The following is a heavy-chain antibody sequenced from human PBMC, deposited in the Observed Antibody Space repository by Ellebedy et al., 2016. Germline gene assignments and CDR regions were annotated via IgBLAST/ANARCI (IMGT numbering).Heavy chain of an antibody. J-gene: IGHJ6*02. Sequence: SETLSLXXAVYGGSFSGYYWSWIRQPPGKGLEWIGEINHSGSTNYNPSLKSRVTISVDTSKNQFSLKLSSVTAADTAVYYCARVHWYDILTGYPNLGYYYYGMDVWGQGTTVTVSS. D-gene: IGHD3-9*01. CDR1: GGSFSGYY. CDR3: ARVHWYDILTGYPNLGYYYYGMDV. V-gene: IGHV4-34*01. CDR2: INHSGST.